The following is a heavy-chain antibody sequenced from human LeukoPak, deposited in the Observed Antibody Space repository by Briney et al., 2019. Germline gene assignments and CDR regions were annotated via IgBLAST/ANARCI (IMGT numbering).Heavy chain of an antibody. J-gene: IGHJ4*02. Sequence: PSETLSLTSTVSGGSISSYYWSWIRQPPGKGLEWIGYIYYSGSTNYNPSLKSRVTISVDTSKNQFSLKLSSVTAADTAVYYCARSFPYSSGWSRGIFDYWGQGTLVTVSS. D-gene: IGHD6-19*01. CDR2: IYYSGST. CDR1: GGSISSYY. CDR3: ARSFPYSSGWSRGIFDY. V-gene: IGHV4-59*01.